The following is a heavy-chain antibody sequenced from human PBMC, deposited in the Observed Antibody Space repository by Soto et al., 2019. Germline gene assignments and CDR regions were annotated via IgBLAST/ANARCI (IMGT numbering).Heavy chain of an antibody. D-gene: IGHD1-26*01. CDR3: AKVGGSYYYFDY. V-gene: IGHV3-30*18. J-gene: IGHJ4*01. CDR2: ISYDGSKK. CDR1: GLTFSSYG. Sequence: LRLSCAASGLTFSSYGMHWVRQAPGKGLEWVALISYDGSKKYYADSVKGRFTISRDNSKNTVYLQMDGLRPEDTAVYHRAKVGGSYYYFDYWGHGTLVTVSS.